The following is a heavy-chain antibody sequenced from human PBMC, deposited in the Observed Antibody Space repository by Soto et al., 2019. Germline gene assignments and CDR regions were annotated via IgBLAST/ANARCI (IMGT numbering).Heavy chain of an antibody. CDR3: ARDRLMATAGTARHYFGLDV. J-gene: IGHJ6*02. D-gene: IGHD5-18*01. CDR2: VYYSGST. Sequence: PSETLSLTCTVSGASISSSYWSWIRQSPGKGLEWIGYVYYSGSTKYNPSLKSRLTISVDTSKNQFSLNLSSVTAADTAVYYCARDRLMATAGTARHYFGLDVWGQGTTVTVSS. V-gene: IGHV4-59*12. CDR1: GASISSSY.